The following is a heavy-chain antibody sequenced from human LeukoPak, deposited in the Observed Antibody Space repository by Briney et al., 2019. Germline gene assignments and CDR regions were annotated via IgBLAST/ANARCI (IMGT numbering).Heavy chain of an antibody. CDR3: LRAPSSNWAYDH. Sequence: GGSLRLSCAVSGFTFSDYWMHWVRQAPGNGLAWVSRINFDGSAADYADSVEGRFTISRDNAKNTLYLQMNSLRAEDTAVYHCLRAPSSNWAYDHWGQGTLVTVSS. V-gene: IGHV3-74*01. CDR2: INFDGSAA. J-gene: IGHJ4*02. CDR1: GFTFSDYW. D-gene: IGHD7-27*01.